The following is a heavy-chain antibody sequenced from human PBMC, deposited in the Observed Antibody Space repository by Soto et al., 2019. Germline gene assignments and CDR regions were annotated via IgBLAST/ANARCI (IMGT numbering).Heavy chain of an antibody. CDR2: IIPVFGPV. D-gene: IGHD3-22*01. Sequence: QVHLLLQSGAEVKKPGSSVKVSCKASGGTPSNSAISWVRQAPGQGLEWMGGIIPVFGPVKYAQNFQGRVTITADESTYTAYMELSSLRPEDTAVYYCAGGRIVVVGSRAYYGMDVWGQGPTVTVSS. CDR1: GGTPSNSA. J-gene: IGHJ6*02. V-gene: IGHV1-69*01. CDR3: AGGRIVVVGSRAYYGMDV.